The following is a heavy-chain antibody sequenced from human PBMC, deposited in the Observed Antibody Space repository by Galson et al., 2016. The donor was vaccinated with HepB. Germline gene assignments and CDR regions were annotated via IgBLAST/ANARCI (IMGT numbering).Heavy chain of an antibody. CDR3: ARANYNLLTGYYSGLDH. D-gene: IGHD3-9*01. CDR1: DNTFSKDY. CDR2: IHPSGAYT. J-gene: IGHJ4*02. Sequence: SVKVSCKASDNTFSKDYIHWMRRAPGQGLQWLGTIHPSGAYTTYAQRFDGRVTMTRDTATNTVYMELRALTSKDTAVYYCARANYNLLTGYYSGLDHWGQGTLVTVSS. V-gene: IGHV1-46*01.